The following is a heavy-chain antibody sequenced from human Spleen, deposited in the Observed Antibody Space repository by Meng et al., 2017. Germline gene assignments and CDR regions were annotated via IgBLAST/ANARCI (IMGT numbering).Heavy chain of an antibody. J-gene: IGHJ4*02. CDR1: GFTFSSYE. V-gene: IGHV3-48*03. CDR2: ISSSGSTI. CDR3: ARDVSLHEPWKLDY. D-gene: IGHD1-1*01. Sequence: GESLKISCAASGFTFSSYEMNWVRQAPGKGLEWVSYISSSGSTIYYADSVKGRFTISRDNAKNSLYLQMNSLRAEDTAVYYCARDVSLHEPWKLDYWGQGTLVTVSS.